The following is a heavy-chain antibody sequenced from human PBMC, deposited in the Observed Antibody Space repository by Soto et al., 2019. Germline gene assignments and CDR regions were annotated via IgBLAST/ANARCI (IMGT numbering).Heavy chain of an antibody. CDR2: IIPMFGTP. V-gene: IGHV1-69*01. D-gene: IGHD5-18*01. J-gene: IGHJ4*02. Sequence: QVQLVQSGAEVKKPGSSVRVSCQASGGTFSSHAFTWVRQAPGQGLEWMGGIIPMFGTPNYAQKFQGRLTITAESGTSYMELRSLRAEDTAVFFCARDRDAGDGYSFGIFDLWGQGTLVTVSS. CDR1: GGTFSSHA. CDR3: ARDRDAGDGYSFGIFDL.